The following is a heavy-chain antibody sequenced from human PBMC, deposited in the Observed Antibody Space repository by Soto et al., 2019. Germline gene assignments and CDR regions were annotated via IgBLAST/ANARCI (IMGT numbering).Heavy chain of an antibody. CDR2: ISYSGTT. CDR3: ARNHEGPVDFDY. Sequence: SETLSLTCTVSSDSINNYYWSWIRQPPGRGLEWIGHISYSGTTHYNPSVNSRVTISMDTSRNQLSLKLTSVTAADTAVYYCARNHEGPVDFDYWGQGTLVTVSS. J-gene: IGHJ4*02. V-gene: IGHV4-59*01. D-gene: IGHD4-4*01. CDR1: SDSINNYY.